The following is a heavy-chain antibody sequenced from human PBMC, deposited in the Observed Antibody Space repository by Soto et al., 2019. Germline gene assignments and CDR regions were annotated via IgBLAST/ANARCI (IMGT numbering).Heavy chain of an antibody. J-gene: IGHJ4*02. V-gene: IGHV3-64*01. Sequence: EVQLVESGGILVQPGESLRLSCVASGFSFSNYAMHWVRQAPGKGLEFVSAISNNGGSTYYANSVKGRFTISRDNSKNTLYLQMGSLRTDDMAVYYCARGGPYQPLSDFDYWGQGTLVTVSS. D-gene: IGHD3-16*01. CDR1: GFSFSNYA. CDR2: ISNNGGST. CDR3: ARGGPYQPLSDFDY.